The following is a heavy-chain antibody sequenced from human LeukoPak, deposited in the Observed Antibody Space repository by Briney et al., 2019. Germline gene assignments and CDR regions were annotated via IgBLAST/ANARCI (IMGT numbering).Heavy chain of an antibody. D-gene: IGHD3-16*01. CDR1: GFTFSGHS. CDR3: ARVGDWSNYFGMDA. Sequence: GGSLRLSCAASGFTFSGHSMTWVRQAPGKGLEWVSVIFGNGVKTYYADSLKGRFTISRDNSKSTLYLQMNSLRADDTAVYYCARVGDWSNYFGMDAWGQGTTVSVSS. CDR2: IFGNGVKT. J-gene: IGHJ6*02. V-gene: IGHV3-23*01.